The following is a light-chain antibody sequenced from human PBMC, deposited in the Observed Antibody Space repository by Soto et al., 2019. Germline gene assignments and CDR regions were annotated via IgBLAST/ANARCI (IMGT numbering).Light chain of an antibody. Sequence: VLTQPPSVSGAPGQRVTISCTGSSSNIGAGYDVHWYQQLPGTAPKLLIYANNNRPSGVPDRFSGSKSVTSASLAITGLQAEYEADNSCQSYDRSLRGSRVSGPGTKVTVL. CDR2: ANN. CDR3: QSYDRSLRGSRV. CDR1: SSNIGAGYD. J-gene: IGLJ1*01. V-gene: IGLV1-40*01.